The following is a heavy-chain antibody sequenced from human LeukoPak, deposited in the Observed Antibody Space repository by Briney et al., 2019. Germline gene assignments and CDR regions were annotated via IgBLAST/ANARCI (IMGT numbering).Heavy chain of an antibody. CDR2: IYYSGST. CDR3: ARVARYCSSTSCYPWYFDY. D-gene: IGHD2-2*01. Sequence: PSETLSLTCTVSGGSISSGDYYWSWIRQPPGKGLEWIGYIYYSGSTYYNPSLKSRVTISVDTSKNQFSLKLSSVTAADTAVYYCARVARYCSSTSCYPWYFDYWGQGTLVTVSS. V-gene: IGHV4-30-4*08. CDR1: GGSISSGDYY. J-gene: IGHJ4*02.